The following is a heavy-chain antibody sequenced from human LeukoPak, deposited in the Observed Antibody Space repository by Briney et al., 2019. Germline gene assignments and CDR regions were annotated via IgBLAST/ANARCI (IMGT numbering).Heavy chain of an antibody. J-gene: IGHJ6*02. D-gene: IGHD3-22*01. CDR2: IIPIFGTA. V-gene: IGHV1-69*13. CDR3: ARDPVPEKYYYDSSGPEDGMDV. Sequence: SVKVSCKASGGTFSSYAISWVRQAPGQGLEWMGGIIPIFGTANYAQKFQGRVTITADESTSTAYMELSSLRSEDTAVYYCARDPVPEKYYYDSSGPEDGMDVWGQGTTVTVSS. CDR1: GGTFSSYA.